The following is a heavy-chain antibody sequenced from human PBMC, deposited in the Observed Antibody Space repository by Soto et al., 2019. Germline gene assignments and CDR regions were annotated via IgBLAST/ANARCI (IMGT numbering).Heavy chain of an antibody. CDR1: GGSISSSSYY. V-gene: IGHV4-39*01. D-gene: IGHD3-3*01. Sequence: QLQLQESGPGLVKPSETLSLTCTVSGGSISSSSYYWGWIRQPPGKGLEWIGSIYYSGSTYYNPSLKRRVTISVDTCKKQSSLKLSSVTAADTAVYYCASPNYDFWSGFTGEGPNWFAPWGQGTLVTVSS. J-gene: IGHJ5*02. CDR2: IYYSGST. CDR3: ASPNYDFWSGFTGEGPNWFAP.